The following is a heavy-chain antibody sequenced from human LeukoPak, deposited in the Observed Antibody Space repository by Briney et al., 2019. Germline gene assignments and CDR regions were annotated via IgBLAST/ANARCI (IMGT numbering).Heavy chain of an antibody. J-gene: IGHJ5*02. V-gene: IGHV1-2*02. CDR1: GYTFTGYY. CDR3: ARDGEWLVQRDWFDP. CDR2: INPNSGGT. D-gene: IGHD6-19*01. Sequence: GASVKVPCKASGYTFTGYYMHWVRQAPGQGLEWMGWINPNSGGTNYAQKFQGRVTMTRDTSISTAYMELSRLRSDDTAVYYCARDGEWLVQRDWFDPWGQGTLVTVSS.